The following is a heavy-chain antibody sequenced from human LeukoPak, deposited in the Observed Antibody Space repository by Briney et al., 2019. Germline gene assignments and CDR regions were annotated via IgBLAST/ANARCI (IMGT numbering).Heavy chain of an antibody. J-gene: IGHJ6*03. V-gene: IGHV4-39*07. D-gene: IGHD6-19*01. Sequence: SETLPLTCTVSGGSIRSTSYYWGWIRQPPGKGLEWIGSIYYSGTTYYNPSLKSRVTISVDTSKNQFSLKLSSVTAADTAVYYCAREDSSGWYNMDVWGKGTTVTVSS. CDR1: GGSIRSTSYY. CDR3: AREDSSGWYNMDV. CDR2: IYYSGTT.